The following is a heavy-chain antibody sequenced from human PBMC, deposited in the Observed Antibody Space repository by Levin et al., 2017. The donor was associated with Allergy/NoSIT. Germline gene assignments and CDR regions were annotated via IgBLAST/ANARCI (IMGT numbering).Heavy chain of an antibody. CDR2: ISGSGGST. Sequence: PGGSLRLSCAASGFTFSSYAMSWVRQAPGKGLEWVSAISGSGGSTYYADSVKGRFTISRDNSKNTLYLQMNSLRAEDTAVNYCAKGFLQQLWLPPFDYWGQGTLVTVSS. V-gene: IGHV3-23*01. J-gene: IGHJ4*02. CDR1: GFTFSSYA. CDR3: AKGFLQQLWLPPFDY. D-gene: IGHD5-18*01.